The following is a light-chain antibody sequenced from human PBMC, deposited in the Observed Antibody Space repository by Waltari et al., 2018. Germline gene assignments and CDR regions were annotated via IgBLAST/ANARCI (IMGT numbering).Light chain of an antibody. Sequence: DVVMTQSPLSLPVTLGQPASISCRSSQSLVYSDGNTYLNWFQQRPGQSPRRLIYKVSNRDSGVPDRFSGSGSGTDFTLTISSLQPEDFATYYCQQANSFPLTFGGGTKVEIK. V-gene: IGKV2-30*01. CDR3: QQANSFPLT. CDR1: QSLVYSDGNTY. J-gene: IGKJ4*01. CDR2: KVS.